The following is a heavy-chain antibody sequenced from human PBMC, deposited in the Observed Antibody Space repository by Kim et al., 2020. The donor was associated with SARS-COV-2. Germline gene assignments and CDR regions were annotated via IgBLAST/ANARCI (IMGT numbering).Heavy chain of an antibody. CDR2: INSDGRTT. CDR1: GFTFSSHW. J-gene: IGHJ4*02. D-gene: IGHD6-19*01. V-gene: IGHV3-74*01. Sequence: GGSLRLSCAASGFTFSSHWMHWVRQAQGKGLVWVSRINSDGRTTSYGDSVKGRFTISRDNAKNTLYLQMNSLRAEDTAVYYCARRQFSSGWYDFDYWGQGPLVTVSS. CDR3: ARRQFSSGWYDFDY.